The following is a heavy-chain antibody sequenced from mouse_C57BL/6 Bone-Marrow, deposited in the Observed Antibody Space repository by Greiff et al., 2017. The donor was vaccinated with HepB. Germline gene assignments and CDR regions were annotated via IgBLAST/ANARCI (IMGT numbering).Heavy chain of an antibody. CDR2: INPNNGGT. J-gene: IGHJ3*01. V-gene: IGHV1-26*01. CDR3: ARRDGKGGFAY. Sequence: EVQLQQSGPELVKPGASVKISCKASGYTFPDYYMNWVKQSHGKSLEWIGDINPNNGGTSYNQKFKGKATLTVDKSSSTAYMELRSLTSEDSAVYYCARRDGKGGFAYWGQGTLVTVSA. D-gene: IGHD2-3*01. CDR1: GYTFPDYY.